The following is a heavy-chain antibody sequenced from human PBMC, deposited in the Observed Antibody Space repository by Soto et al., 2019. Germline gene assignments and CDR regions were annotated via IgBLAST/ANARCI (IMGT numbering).Heavy chain of an antibody. Sequence: EVQLLESGGGSGQPGGSLRLSCAASGFTFSSYAMHWVRRPPGKGLEWVSSISGSGGTAYYADSVKGRFSISRDSLVNTLYLQKNSLRAADTAFYYCAKGRGQNWNVDYWGQGTLVTVSP. CDR3: AKGRGQNWNVDY. J-gene: IGHJ4*02. CDR2: ISGSGGTA. CDR1: GFTFSSYA. V-gene: IGHV3-23*01. D-gene: IGHD1-1*01.